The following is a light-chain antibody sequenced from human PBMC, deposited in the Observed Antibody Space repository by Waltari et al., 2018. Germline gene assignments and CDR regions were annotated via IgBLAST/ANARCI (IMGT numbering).Light chain of an antibody. CDR2: RVS. J-gene: IGKJ2*01. V-gene: IGKV1-39*01. Sequence: DVQLTQSPSSLSASVGDRVTITCRASQTLNKFLNWYRQMPGKAPELLISRVSNLQSGVPSRFSGSGSGTDFSLIISSLQPEDFATYYCHQSYSNPQTFGQGTKLKI. CDR3: HQSYSNPQT. CDR1: QTLNKF.